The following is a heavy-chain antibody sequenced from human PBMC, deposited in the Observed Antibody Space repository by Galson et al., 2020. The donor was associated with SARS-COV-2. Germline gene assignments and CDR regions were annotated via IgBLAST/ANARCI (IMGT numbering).Heavy chain of an antibody. CDR3: AAHCSDDRCFPD. Sequence: GGSLRLSCVVSGFTFRNYGMHWVRQAPGKGLEWVAVIAYDGGDKYYADSVKGRFIISRDNSKNTLYLQMNNLRIEDTGLYHCAAHCSDDRCFPDWGQGTLVTVSS. D-gene: IGHD2-15*01. CDR2: IAYDGGDK. CDR1: GFTFRNYG. V-gene: IGHV3-30*03. J-gene: IGHJ4*02.